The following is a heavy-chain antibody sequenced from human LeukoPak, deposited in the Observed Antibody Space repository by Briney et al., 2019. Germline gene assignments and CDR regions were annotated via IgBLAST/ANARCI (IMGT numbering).Heavy chain of an antibody. D-gene: IGHD6-19*01. J-gene: IGHJ4*02. V-gene: IGHV3-23*01. CDR2: SSGSGDST. CDR1: GFTFSNYA. CDR3: AKDTGAVAGF. Sequence: PGGSLRLSCAASGFTFSNYAMSWVRQAPGKGLEWVSASSGSGDSTYYADSVRARFTISRDNSKNTLFLQMSSLRVEDTAVYYCAKDTGAVAGFWGQGTLVTVSS.